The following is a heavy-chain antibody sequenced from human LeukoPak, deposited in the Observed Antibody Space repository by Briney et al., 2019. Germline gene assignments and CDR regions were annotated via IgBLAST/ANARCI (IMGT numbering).Heavy chain of an antibody. D-gene: IGHD5-24*01. J-gene: IGHJ4*02. Sequence: GGSLRLSCAASGFTFSSYAMSWVRQAPGKGLEWVSGISGSGDTTYYADSVKGRFTISRGNSKNTLYLQMNSLRAEDTAVYYCAKGRQARWLQSLFDYWGQGTLVTVSS. CDR1: GFTFSSYA. CDR2: ISGSGDTT. CDR3: AKGRQARWLQSLFDY. V-gene: IGHV3-23*01.